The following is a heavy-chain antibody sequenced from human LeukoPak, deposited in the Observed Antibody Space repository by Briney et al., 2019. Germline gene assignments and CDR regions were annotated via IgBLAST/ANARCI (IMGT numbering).Heavy chain of an antibody. D-gene: IGHD3-10*01. J-gene: IGHJ6*02. CDR2: ISAYNGNT. CDR3: ASLLWFGEFYGMDV. V-gene: IGHV1-18*01. Sequence: ASVKVSCKASGYTFTSYGISWVRQAPGQGLEWMGWISAYNGNTNYAQKLQGRVTMTTDTSTSTAYMELRSLRSDDTAVYYCASLLWFGEFYGMDVWGQGTTVTVSS. CDR1: GYTFTSYG.